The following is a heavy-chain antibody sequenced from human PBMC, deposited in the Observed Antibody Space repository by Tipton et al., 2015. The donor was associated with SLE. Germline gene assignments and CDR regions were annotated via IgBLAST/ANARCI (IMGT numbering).Heavy chain of an antibody. D-gene: IGHD6-13*01. J-gene: IGHJ4*02. Sequence: LRLSCAASGFTFSSYGMHWVRQAPGKGLEWIGEINHSGSTNYNPSLKSRVTISVDTSKNQFSLKLSSVTAADTAVYHCAREGQQLPPGYWGQGTLVTVSS. CDR2: INHSGST. CDR3: AREGQQLPPGY. V-gene: IGHV4-34*01. CDR1: GFTFSSYG.